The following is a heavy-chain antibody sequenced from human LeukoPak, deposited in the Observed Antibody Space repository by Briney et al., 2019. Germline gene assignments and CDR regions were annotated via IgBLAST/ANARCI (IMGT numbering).Heavy chain of an antibody. J-gene: IGHJ6*02. Sequence: HEASVKVSCKASGYTFTGYYMHWVRQASGQGLEWMGWINPNSGGTNYAQKFQGRVTMTRDTSISTAYMELSRLRSDDTAVYYCARDGFGDYGDLNDYYGMDVWGQGTTVTVSS. CDR2: INPNSGGT. CDR3: ARDGFGDYGDLNDYYGMDV. CDR1: GYTFTGYY. V-gene: IGHV1-2*02. D-gene: IGHD4-17*01.